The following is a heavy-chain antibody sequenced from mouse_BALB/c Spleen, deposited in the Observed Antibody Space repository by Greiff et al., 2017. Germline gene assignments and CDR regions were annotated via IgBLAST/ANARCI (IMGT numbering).Heavy chain of an antibody. Sequence: LQQPGSELVRPGASVKLSCKASGYTFTSYWMHWVKQRHGQGLEWIGNIYPGSGSTNYDEKFKSKGTLTVDTSSSTAYMHLSSLTSEDSAVYYCTTLTGRGFAYWGQGTLVTVSA. D-gene: IGHD4-1*01. V-gene: IGHV1S22*01. CDR3: TTLTGRGFAY. J-gene: IGHJ3*01. CDR1: GYTFTSYW. CDR2: IYPGSGST.